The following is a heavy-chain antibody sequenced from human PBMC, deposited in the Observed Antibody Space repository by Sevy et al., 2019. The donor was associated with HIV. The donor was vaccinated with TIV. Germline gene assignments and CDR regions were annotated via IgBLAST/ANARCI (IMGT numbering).Heavy chain of an antibody. Sequence: SETLSLTCTVSGGSISISSYYWGWIRQPSGKGLEWIGSFYYSESTYYNPSLKSRVTISVDTSQNQFSLKLSSVTAADTAVYYCARAFRAVAGSYYFDYWGQGTLVTVSS. CDR1: GGSISISSYY. V-gene: IGHV4-39*01. CDR2: FYYSEST. CDR3: ARAFRAVAGSYYFDY. D-gene: IGHD6-19*01. J-gene: IGHJ4*02.